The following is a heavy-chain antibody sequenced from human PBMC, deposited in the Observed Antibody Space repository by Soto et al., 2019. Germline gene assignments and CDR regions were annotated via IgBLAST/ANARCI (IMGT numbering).Heavy chain of an antibody. V-gene: IGHV4-61*01. J-gene: IGHJ6*02. D-gene: IGHD1-1*01. CDR2: VYYSGST. Sequence: QVQLQESGPGLVRPSETLSLTCTVSGGSVRSGRYYWGWIRQPPGKGLEWIGYVYYSGSTNYNPSLKSRATISLDTFNNQFSRRLTSGTAADTAVYYCVIDPGLEPHYDYGMDVWGQGTTVTVSS. CDR3: VIDPGLEPHYDYGMDV. CDR1: GGSVRSGRYY.